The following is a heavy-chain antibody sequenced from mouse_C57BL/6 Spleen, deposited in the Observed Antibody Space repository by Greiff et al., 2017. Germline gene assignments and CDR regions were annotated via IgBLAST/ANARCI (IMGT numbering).Heavy chain of an antibody. J-gene: IGHJ1*03. D-gene: IGHD1-1*01. CDR3: ARDGTTVWYFDV. CDR2: ISYDGSN. V-gene: IGHV3-6*01. Sequence: EVQLQQSGPGLVKPSQSLSLTCSVTGYSITSGYYWNWIRQFPGNKLEWMGYISYDGSNNYNPSLKNRISITRDTSKNQFFLKLNSVTTEDTATYYCARDGTTVWYFDVWGTGTTVTVSS. CDR1: GYSITSGYY.